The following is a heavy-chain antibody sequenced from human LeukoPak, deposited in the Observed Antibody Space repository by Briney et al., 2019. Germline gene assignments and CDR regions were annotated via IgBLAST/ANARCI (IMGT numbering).Heavy chain of an antibody. D-gene: IGHD5-24*01. CDR3: AKDAGDGYNLQDYIGY. CDR2: ISWNSGSI. Sequence: PGRSLRLSCAASGFTFDDYAMHWVRQAPGKGLEWVSGISWNSGSIGYADSVKGRFTISRDNAKNSLYLQMNSLRAEDTALYYCAKDAGDGYNLQDYIGYWGQGTLVTVSS. J-gene: IGHJ4*02. V-gene: IGHV3-9*01. CDR1: GFTFDDYA.